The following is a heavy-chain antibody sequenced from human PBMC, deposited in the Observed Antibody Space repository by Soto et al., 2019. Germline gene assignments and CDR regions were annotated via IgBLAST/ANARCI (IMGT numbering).Heavy chain of an antibody. J-gene: IGHJ4*02. CDR2: IKQDGTEK. CDR1: GFTFSSYW. Sequence: PGGSLRLSCAASGFTFSSYWMSWVRQAPGKGLEWVANIKQDGTEKYYVDSVKGRFTISRDNAKNSLYLQMNSLRAEDTAVYYCARGGYYDNSGYFDYWGQGALVTVSS. V-gene: IGHV3-7*01. D-gene: IGHD3-22*01. CDR3: ARGGYYDNSGYFDY.